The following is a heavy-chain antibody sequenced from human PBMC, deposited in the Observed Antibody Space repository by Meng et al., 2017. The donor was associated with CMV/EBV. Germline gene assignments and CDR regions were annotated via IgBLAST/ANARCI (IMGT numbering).Heavy chain of an antibody. CDR1: GGFFSGFF. Sequence: VQLQDAGQGLVKPSDTLSLTCSVSGGFFSGFFWYWIRHPAGKGLEWIGLIYSTGGTNYNPSFESRVTISLDGSNNQFSLKLNSVTAADTAIYYCARERGDDSGYNFDSWGQGTLVTVSS. D-gene: IGHD3-22*01. CDR3: ARERGDDSGYNFDS. CDR2: IYSTGGT. V-gene: IGHV4-4*07. J-gene: IGHJ4*02.